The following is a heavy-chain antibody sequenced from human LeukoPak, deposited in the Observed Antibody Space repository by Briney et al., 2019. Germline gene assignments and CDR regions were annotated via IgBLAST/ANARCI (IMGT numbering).Heavy chain of an antibody. D-gene: IGHD2-2*01. CDR3: ARQGVVPAAGAFDI. CDR2: IYPGDSDT. Sequence: GESLKISCKGSGYRFTDYWIAWVRQMPGKGLEWMGIIYPGDSDTRYSPSFQGQVTISADKSISTAYLQWSSLKASDTAMYYCARQGVVPAAGAFDIWGQGTMVTVSS. J-gene: IGHJ3*02. V-gene: IGHV5-51*01. CDR1: GYRFTDYW.